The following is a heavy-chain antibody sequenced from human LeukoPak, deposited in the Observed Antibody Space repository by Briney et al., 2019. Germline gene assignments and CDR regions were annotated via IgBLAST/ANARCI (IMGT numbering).Heavy chain of an antibody. Sequence: SETLSLTCTVSGGSISSGGYYWSWIRQHPGKGLEWIGYIYYSGSTYYNPSLKSRVTISVDTSKNQFSLKLSSVTAADTAAYYCARGYCSSTSCYTSWFDPWGQGTLVTVSS. CDR3: ARGYCSSTSCYTSWFDP. D-gene: IGHD2-2*02. V-gene: IGHV4-31*03. J-gene: IGHJ5*02. CDR2: IYYSGST. CDR1: GGSISSGGYY.